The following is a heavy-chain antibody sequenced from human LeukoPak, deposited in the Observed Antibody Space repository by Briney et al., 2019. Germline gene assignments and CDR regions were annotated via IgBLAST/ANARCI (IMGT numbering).Heavy chain of an antibody. V-gene: IGHV3-74*01. CDR2: INSDGSST. CDR1: GFTFSSYW. D-gene: IGHD1-26*01. Sequence: PGGSLRLSCAASGFTFSSYWMHWVRQAPGKGLVWVSRINSDGSSTSYADSVKGRFTISRDNAKNTLYLQMNSLRAEDTAVNYCARLELPSFYGMDVWGQGTTVTVSS. CDR3: ARLELPSFYGMDV. J-gene: IGHJ6*02.